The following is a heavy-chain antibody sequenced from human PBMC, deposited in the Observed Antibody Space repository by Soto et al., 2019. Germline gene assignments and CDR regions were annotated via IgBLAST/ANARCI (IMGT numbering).Heavy chain of an antibody. CDR1: GGSFSGYY. Sequence: PSETLSLTCAAYGGSFSGYYWSWIRQPPGKGLEWIGEINHRGSTNYNPSLKSRVTISVDTSKNQFSLKLSSVTAADTAVYYCATLGAARPGGYYFDYWGQGTLVTVSS. V-gene: IGHV4-34*01. CDR2: INHRGST. J-gene: IGHJ4*02. CDR3: ATLGAARPGGYYFDY. D-gene: IGHD6-6*01.